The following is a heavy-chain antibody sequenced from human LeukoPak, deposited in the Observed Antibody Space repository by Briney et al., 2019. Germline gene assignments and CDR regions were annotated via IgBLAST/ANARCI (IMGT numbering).Heavy chain of an antibody. D-gene: IGHD1-7*01. J-gene: IGHJ4*02. CDR3: ARAETRYNWNYVLFDY. V-gene: IGHV1-69*04. CDR1: GGTFSSYA. CDR2: IIPILGIA. Sequence: SVKVSCKASGGTFSSYAISWVRQAPGQGLEWMGRIIPILGIANYAQKFQGRVTITADKSTSTAYMELSSLRSEDTAVYYCARAETRYNWNYVLFDYWGQGTLVTVSS.